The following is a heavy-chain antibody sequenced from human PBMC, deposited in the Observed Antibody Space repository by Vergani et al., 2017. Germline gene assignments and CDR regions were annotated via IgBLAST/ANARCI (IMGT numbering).Heavy chain of an antibody. J-gene: IGHJ4*02. CDR3: ANQYFVSGNYLFDY. CDR1: EFTFSNYA. V-gene: IGHV3-23*01. CDR2: ISGSGVSA. D-gene: IGHD3-10*01. Sequence: EVQLLESGGGLVQPGGSLRLTCAASEFTFSNYAMNWVRQAPGKGLEWVSGISGSGVSAYYTDSVKGRFTISRDNSKNMLFLQMNNLRTEDTAIYYCANQYFVSGNYLFDYWGQGTLVTVSS.